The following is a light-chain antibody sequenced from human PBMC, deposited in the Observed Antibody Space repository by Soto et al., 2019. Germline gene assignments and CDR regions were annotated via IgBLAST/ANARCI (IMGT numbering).Light chain of an antibody. CDR3: QSYDITLSGVV. V-gene: IGLV1-40*01. CDR1: SFNIGAGFD. Sequence: QSVLPQPPSVSGAPGQRVTISCTGTSFNIGAGFDVHWYKHLPGKGPKLLIYGTDNRPSGVSDRFSGSKSGTSASLAITGLQAEDEGDYYCQSYDITLSGVVFGGGTKLTVL. CDR2: GTD. J-gene: IGLJ2*01.